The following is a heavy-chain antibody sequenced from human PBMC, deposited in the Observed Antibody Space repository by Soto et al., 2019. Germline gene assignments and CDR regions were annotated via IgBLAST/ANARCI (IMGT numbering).Heavy chain of an antibody. CDR2: IIPIFGTA. CDR1: GGTFSSYA. D-gene: IGHD2-2*02. Sequence: PRPQLKVSCKASGGTFSSYAISWVRQAPGQGLEWMGGIIPIFGTANYAQKFQGRVTITADESTSTAYMELSSLRSEDTAVYYCARVLYGGERSEGTSCYTCQEVTGTTNAFDIWGQGTMVTVSS. J-gene: IGHJ3*02. CDR3: ARVLYGGERSEGTSCYTCQEVTGTTNAFDI. V-gene: IGHV1-69*01.